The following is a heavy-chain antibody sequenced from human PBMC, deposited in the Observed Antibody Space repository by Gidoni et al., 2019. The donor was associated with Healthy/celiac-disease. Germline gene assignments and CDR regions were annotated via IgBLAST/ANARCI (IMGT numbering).Heavy chain of an antibody. CDR3: ARVKERITIFGVVGGLYGMDV. V-gene: IGHV1-46*01. Sequence: QVQLVQSGAEVKTPGASVKVSCKASGYTFTSYYMHWVRQAPGQGLEWMGIINPSGGSTSYAQKFQGRVTMTRDTSTSTVYMELSSLRSEDTAVYYCARVKERITIFGVVGGLYGMDVWGQGTTVTVSS. J-gene: IGHJ6*02. CDR1: GYTFTSYY. CDR2: INPSGGST. D-gene: IGHD3-3*01.